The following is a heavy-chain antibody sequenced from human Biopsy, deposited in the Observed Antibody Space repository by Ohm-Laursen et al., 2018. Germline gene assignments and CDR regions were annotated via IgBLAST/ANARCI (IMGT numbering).Heavy chain of an antibody. V-gene: IGHV4-59*01. CDR2: IYYSGTT. Sequence: GTLSLTCTVSGDSMGTYYWSWIRQPPGTVMEWIASIYYSGTTHKNPSLKSRVTISVDTSQGLLSLDLSSVTAADTAVYYCARVRGGFLEWFDYWGQGTLVTVSS. J-gene: IGHJ5*01. CDR3: ARVRGGFLEWFDY. CDR1: GDSMGTYY. D-gene: IGHD3-3*01.